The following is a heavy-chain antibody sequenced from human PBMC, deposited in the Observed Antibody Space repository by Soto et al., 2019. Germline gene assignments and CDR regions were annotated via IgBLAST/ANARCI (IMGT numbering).Heavy chain of an antibody. V-gene: IGHV1-2*04. D-gene: IGHD3-3*01. CDR3: ARDVFGQHFDY. CDR2: INPNSGGT. CDR1: GYTFTGYY. Sequence: GASVKVSCKASGYTFTGYYMHWVRQAPGQGLEWMGWINPNSGGTNYAQRFQGWVTMTRDTSISTAYMELSRLRSDDTAVYYCARDVFGQHFDYWGQGTLVTAPQ. J-gene: IGHJ4*02.